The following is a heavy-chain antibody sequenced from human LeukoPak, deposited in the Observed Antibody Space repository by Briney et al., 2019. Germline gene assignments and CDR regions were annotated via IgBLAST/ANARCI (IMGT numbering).Heavy chain of an antibody. CDR1: GFTFSSYT. CDR2: INSRSSYI. D-gene: IGHD6-13*01. CDR3: ARAGPAAAGTFNAMDV. Sequence: PGGSLRLSCAASGFTFSSYTMNWVRQAPGKGLEWVSFINSRSSYIYYADSVKGRFTISRDNAKNSLYLQMNRLRAEDTAVYYCARAGPAAAGTFNAMDVWGQGTTVTVSS. V-gene: IGHV3-21*01. J-gene: IGHJ6*02.